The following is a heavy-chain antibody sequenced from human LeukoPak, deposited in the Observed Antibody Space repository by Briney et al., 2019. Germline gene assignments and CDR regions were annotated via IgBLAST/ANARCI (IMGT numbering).Heavy chain of an antibody. V-gene: IGHV1-2*02. J-gene: IGHJ5*02. Sequence: ASVKVSCKASGYTFTGYYMHWVRPAPGQGLEWMGWINPNSGGTNYAQKFQGRVTMTRDTSISTAYMELSRLRSDDTAVYYCAREPVPGDNWFDPWGQGTLVTVSS. CDR3: AREPVPGDNWFDP. CDR2: INPNSGGT. D-gene: IGHD1-14*01. CDR1: GYTFTGYY.